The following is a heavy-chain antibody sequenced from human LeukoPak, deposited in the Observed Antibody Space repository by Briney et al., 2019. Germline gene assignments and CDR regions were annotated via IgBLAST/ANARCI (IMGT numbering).Heavy chain of an antibody. CDR2: IYDNGDA. CDR3: AGGSRRDGSNY. D-gene: IGHD5-24*01. Sequence: GGSLRLSCAASGFTFSTYSMNWVRQAPGKGLEWVSVIYDNGDAYSADSVKGRFTISRHNSKNTLYLQMNSLRPEDTAVYYCAGGSRRDGSNYWGQGTLVTVSS. CDR1: GFTFSTYS. J-gene: IGHJ4*02. V-gene: IGHV3-53*04.